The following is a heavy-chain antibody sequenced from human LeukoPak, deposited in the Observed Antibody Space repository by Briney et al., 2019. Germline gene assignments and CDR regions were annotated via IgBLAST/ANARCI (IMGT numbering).Heavy chain of an antibody. D-gene: IGHD3-16*01. J-gene: IGHJ4*02. Sequence: SVKVSCKASGDTFSSLSISWVRQAPGQGLEWMGRIIPILGIANYTQNFQGRVKITADESTSTAYLELNSLKSEDTAVYYCASPTPPFYWGQGTLVTVSS. CDR2: IIPILGIA. CDR1: GDTFSSLS. CDR3: ASPTPPFY. V-gene: IGHV1-69*02.